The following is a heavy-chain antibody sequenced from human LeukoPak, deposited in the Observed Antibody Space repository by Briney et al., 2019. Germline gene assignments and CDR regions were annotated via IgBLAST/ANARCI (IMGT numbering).Heavy chain of an antibody. CDR3: AKGRVVAGTKSLMYHWLDP. J-gene: IGHJ5*02. CDR2: INPNTGGA. D-gene: IGHD6-19*01. V-gene: IGHV1-2*02. Sequence: ASVKVSCKASGYTFTGYYIHWVRQAPGQGLEWMGWINPNTGGAKYAQKFQGRVTMTRDTSITTTYMGPSRLSSDDTAAYYCAKGRVVAGTKSLMYHWLDPWGQGTLVTVSS. CDR1: GYTFTGYY.